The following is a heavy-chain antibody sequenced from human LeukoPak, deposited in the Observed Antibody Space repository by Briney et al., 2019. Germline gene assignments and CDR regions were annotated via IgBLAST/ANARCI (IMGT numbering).Heavy chain of an antibody. J-gene: IGHJ4*02. CDR2: IYHSGST. CDR3: ASGSTVTNFAY. V-gene: IGHV4-30-2*01. CDR1: GGSISSGGYY. Sequence: SQTLSLTCTVSGGSISSGGYYWSWIRQPPGKGLEWIGYIYHSGSTYYNPSLKSRVTISVDRSKNQFSLKLSSVTAADTAVYYCASGSTVTNFAYWGQGTLVTVSS. D-gene: IGHD4-17*01.